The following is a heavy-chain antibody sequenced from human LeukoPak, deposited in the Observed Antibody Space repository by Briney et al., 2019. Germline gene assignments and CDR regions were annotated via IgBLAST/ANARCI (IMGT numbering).Heavy chain of an antibody. CDR1: GFTFSSYG. J-gene: IGHJ5*02. CDR2: ISGSGCST. D-gene: IGHD2/OR15-2a*01. Sequence: GGSLRLSCAASGFTFSSYGMSWVRQTPGKGLEWDGVISGSGCSTYYAGSVKGRFTISRDNSKNTLYLQMNSLRAEDTAVYYCAKAPPLFDTGTTFDPWGQGTLVTVSS. V-gene: IGHV3-23*01. CDR3: AKAPPLFDTGTTFDP.